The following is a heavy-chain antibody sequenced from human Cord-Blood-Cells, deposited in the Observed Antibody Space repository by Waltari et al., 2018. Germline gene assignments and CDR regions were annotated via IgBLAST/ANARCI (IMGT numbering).Heavy chain of an antibody. V-gene: IGHV1-2*04. Sequence: QVHLVQSGAEVKKPGASVKVSCKASGYPFTGYYMHWVRQAPGQGLEWMRWINPNSRGTNYAQKSQGCVTVTRDTSISTAYMELSRLRSDDTAVYYWARYSARNEAFDIWGQGTIVTVSS. J-gene: IGHJ3*02. CDR2: INPNSRGT. D-gene: IGHD1-1*01. CDR1: GYPFTGYY. CDR3: ARYSARNEAFDI.